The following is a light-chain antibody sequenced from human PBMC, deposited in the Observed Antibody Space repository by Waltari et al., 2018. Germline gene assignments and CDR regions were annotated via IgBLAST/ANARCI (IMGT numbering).Light chain of an antibody. Sequence: TVVTQQPSISVSSGGTVTHACALSPGSVSTSLLPGWYQQTPGQAPRTLIYSTNTRSSGVPDRFSGSILGSKAALTITGAQADDESDYYCVLYLPSGIWVFGGGTKLTVL. J-gene: IGLJ3*02. CDR3: VLYLPSGIWV. CDR2: STN. CDR1: PGSVSTSLL. V-gene: IGLV8-61*01.